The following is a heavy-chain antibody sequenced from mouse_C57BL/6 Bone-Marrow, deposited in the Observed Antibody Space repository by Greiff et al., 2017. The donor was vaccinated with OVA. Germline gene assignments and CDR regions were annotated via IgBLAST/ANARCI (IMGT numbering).Heavy chain of an antibody. CDR1: GYTFTSYW. CDR3: ARLWQLRLRYD. V-gene: IGHV1-52*01. J-gene: IGHJ2*01. D-gene: IGHD3-2*02. Sequence: QVQLQQPGAELVRPGSSVKLSCKASGYTFTSYWMHWVKQRPIQGLEWIGNIDPSDSETHYNQKFKDKATLTVDKSSSTAYMQLSSLTSEDSAVYYCARLWQLRLRYDWGKGTTLTVSS. CDR2: IDPSDSET.